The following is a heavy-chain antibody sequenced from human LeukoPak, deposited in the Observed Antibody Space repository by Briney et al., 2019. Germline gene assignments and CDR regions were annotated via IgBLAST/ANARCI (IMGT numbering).Heavy chain of an antibody. D-gene: IGHD4-11*01. Sequence: ASVKVSCKVSGYTLTELSMHWVRQAPGKGLEWMGGFDPEDGETIYAQKFQGRVTMTADTSTDTAYMELSSLRSEDTAVYYCATQTTYYYYYYMDVWGKGTTVTVSS. CDR3: ATQTTYYYYYYMDV. V-gene: IGHV1-24*01. CDR2: FDPEDGET. CDR1: GYTLTELS. J-gene: IGHJ6*03.